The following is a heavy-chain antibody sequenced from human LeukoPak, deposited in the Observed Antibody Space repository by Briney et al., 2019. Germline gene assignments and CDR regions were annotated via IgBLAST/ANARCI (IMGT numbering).Heavy chain of an antibody. V-gene: IGHV1-69*05. Sequence: SVKVSCKASGGTFSSYAISWVRQARGRGLEWMGRIIPIFGTANYAQKFQGRVTITTDESTSTAYMELSSLRSEDTAVYYSARGPIDGGNRQGYMDVWGKETTVTVSS. J-gene: IGHJ6*03. CDR1: GGTFSSYA. CDR2: IIPIFGTA. CDR3: ARGPIDGGNRQGYMDV. D-gene: IGHD4-23*01.